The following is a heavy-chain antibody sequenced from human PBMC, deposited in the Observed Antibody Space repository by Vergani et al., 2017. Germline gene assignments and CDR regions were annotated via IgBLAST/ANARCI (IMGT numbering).Heavy chain of an antibody. V-gene: IGHV3-9*01. CDR3: ARDNYYDSSGSLISAFDI. CDR2: ISWNSGST. Sequence: EVQLVESGGGLVQPGRSLRLSCAASGFTFDDYAMHWVRQAPGKGLEWVSGISWNSGSTGYADSVKGRFTISRDNAKNSLYLQMNSLRAEDTALYYCARDNYYDSSGSLISAFDIRGQGTMVTVSS. CDR1: GFTFDDYA. D-gene: IGHD3-22*01. J-gene: IGHJ3*02.